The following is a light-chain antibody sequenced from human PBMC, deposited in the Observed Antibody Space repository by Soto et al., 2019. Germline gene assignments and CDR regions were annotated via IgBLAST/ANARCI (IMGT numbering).Light chain of an antibody. V-gene: IGLV1-51*02. CDR2: ENS. Sequence: SVLTPPPSVSAAPGQKVTISCSGNSSKNGSNDVSWYQQLPGKAPKLLIYENSQRPSGIPDRFSGSKSGTSATLGITGLQTGDEADYYCGTWDSSLIALFGTGTKVTVL. CDR1: SSKNGSND. CDR3: GTWDSSLIAL. J-gene: IGLJ1*01.